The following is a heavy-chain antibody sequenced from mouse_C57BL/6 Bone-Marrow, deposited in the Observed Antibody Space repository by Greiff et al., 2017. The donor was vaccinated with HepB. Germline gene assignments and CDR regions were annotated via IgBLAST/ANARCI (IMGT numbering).Heavy chain of an antibody. Sequence: VTVVESGGGLVQSGRSLRLSCATSGFTFSDFYMEWVRQAPGKGLVWIAASRNQANDYTTEYSASVKGRFIVSRDTSQSILYLQMNALRAKDTASYYCAREAPITTVVAWYFDVWGTGTTVTVSS. CDR2: SRNQANDYTT. V-gene: IGHV7-1*01. CDR1: GFTFSDFY. CDR3: AREAPITTVVAWYFDV. D-gene: IGHD1-1*01. J-gene: IGHJ1*03.